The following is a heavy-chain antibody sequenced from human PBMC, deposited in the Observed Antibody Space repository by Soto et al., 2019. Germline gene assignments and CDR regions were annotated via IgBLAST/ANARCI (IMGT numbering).Heavy chain of an antibody. D-gene: IGHD1-26*01. V-gene: IGHV3-23*01. J-gene: IGHJ4*02. CDR3: AKDYLVGAPKTSTFDY. CDR2: ISGSGGST. CDR1: GFTLSSYA. Sequence: PGRSLRLSCAASGFTLSSYAMSWVRKAPGKGLERVSAISGSGGSTYYADSVKGRFTISRDNSKNTLSLPMNSRRAEDTAVYYCAKDYLVGAPKTSTFDYWGQGTLVTVYS.